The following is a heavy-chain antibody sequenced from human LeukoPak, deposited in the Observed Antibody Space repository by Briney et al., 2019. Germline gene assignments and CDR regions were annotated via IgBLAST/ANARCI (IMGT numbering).Heavy chain of an antibody. V-gene: IGHV5-51*01. D-gene: IGHD3-10*01. CDR1: GSIFTSYW. CDR3: ARLTYGSGSLIDY. Sequence: GESLQISCKGSGSIFTSYWIGWVRQLPGKGLEWMGIIYPGDSDTRYSPSFQGQVTISADKSISTAYLQWSSLKASDTAMYYCARLTYGSGSLIDYWGQGTLVTVSS. CDR2: IYPGDSDT. J-gene: IGHJ4*02.